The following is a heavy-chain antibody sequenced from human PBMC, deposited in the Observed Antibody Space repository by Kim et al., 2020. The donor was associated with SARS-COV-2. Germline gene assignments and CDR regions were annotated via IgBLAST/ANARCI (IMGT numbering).Heavy chain of an antibody. CDR1: GFTFSSYA. V-gene: IGHV3-23*01. D-gene: IGHD6-19*01. Sequence: GGSLRLSCAASGFTFSSYAMSWVRQAPGKGLEWVSLIRYTGDTYYEESVKGRLTISRDNSKSRLYLQTNSLRAGDTAVYYCAKTHSSGWTFDYWGQGTLFTVSS. CDR3: AKTHSSGWTFDY. CDR2: IRYTGDT. J-gene: IGHJ4*02.